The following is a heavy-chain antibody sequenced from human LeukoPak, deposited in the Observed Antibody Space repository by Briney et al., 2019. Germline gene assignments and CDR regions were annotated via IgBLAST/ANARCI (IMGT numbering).Heavy chain of an antibody. V-gene: IGHV4-59*01. CDR2: IYYSGST. CDR1: GGSISSYY. D-gene: IGHD6-19*01. Sequence: SETLSLTCTVSGGSISSYYWSWIRQPPGKGLEWIGYIYYSGSTNYNPSLKSRVTISVDTSKNQFSLKLSSVTAADTAVYYCARARSGWSEAFDIWGQGTMVTVSS. J-gene: IGHJ3*02. CDR3: ARARSGWSEAFDI.